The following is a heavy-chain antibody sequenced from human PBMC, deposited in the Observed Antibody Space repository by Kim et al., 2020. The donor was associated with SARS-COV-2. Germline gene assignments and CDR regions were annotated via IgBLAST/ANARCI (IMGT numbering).Heavy chain of an antibody. CDR3: ARGRGSGNFDP. V-gene: IGHV4-34*01. Sequence: SETLSLTCAVYGGSFSGYYWSWIRQPPGKGLEWIGEINHSGSTNYNPSLKSRVTISVDTSKNQFSLKLSSVTAADTAVYYCARGRGSGNFDPRGQGTLVT. CDR1: GGSFSGYY. D-gene: IGHD6-19*01. J-gene: IGHJ5*02. CDR2: INHSGST.